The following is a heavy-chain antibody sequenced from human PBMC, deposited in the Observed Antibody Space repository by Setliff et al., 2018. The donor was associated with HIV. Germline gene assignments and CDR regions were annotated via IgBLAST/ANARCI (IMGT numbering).Heavy chain of an antibody. CDR2: ISSASGGT. J-gene: IGHJ4*02. D-gene: IGHD4-17*01. Sequence: GASVKVSCKASGYTFTDNYIHWVRQAPGQGLEWMAWISSASGGTNYAQNFQGRVTVTRDTSINTAYMELSRLRSDDTAVYYCARDDHGDPFDYWGQGTLVTVSS. CDR1: GYTFTDNY. CDR3: ARDDHGDPFDY. V-gene: IGHV1-2*02.